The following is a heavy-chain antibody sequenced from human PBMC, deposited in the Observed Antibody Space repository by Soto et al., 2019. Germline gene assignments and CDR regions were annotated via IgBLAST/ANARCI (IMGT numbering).Heavy chain of an antibody. CDR3: ARDPGYCTSITCDTHEAFDI. Sequence: GGPLRLSCAASGFTFSSYSMNWVRQAPGKGLEWVSYISSSSSTIYYADSVKGRFTISRDNAKNSLYLQMNSLRAEDTAVYYCARDPGYCTSITCDTHEAFDIWGQGTMVTVSS. D-gene: IGHD2-2*01. CDR1: GFTFSSYS. V-gene: IGHV3-48*01. J-gene: IGHJ3*02. CDR2: ISSSSSTI.